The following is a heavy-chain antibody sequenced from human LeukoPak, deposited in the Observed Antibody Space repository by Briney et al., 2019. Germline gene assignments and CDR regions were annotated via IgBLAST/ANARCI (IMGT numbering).Heavy chain of an antibody. V-gene: IGHV1-2*02. D-gene: IGHD4-17*01. CDR3: ARAGYDYGDSSDF. CDR2: INPKNGDS. CDR1: GYPFTTYY. Sequence: ASVNVSCKASGYPFTTYYIHWVRQAPGQGLEWMGCINPKNGDSKYAQKIQGRVTMTRATSIATAYMEVSRLTSDDTAVYFCARAGYDYGDSSDFWGQGTLVTVSS. J-gene: IGHJ4*02.